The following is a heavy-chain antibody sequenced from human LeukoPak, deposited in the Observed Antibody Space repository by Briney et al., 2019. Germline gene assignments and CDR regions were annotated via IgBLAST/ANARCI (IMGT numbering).Heavy chain of an antibody. CDR2: ISSSSSYI. CDR1: GFTFSSYS. V-gene: IGHV3-21*01. CDR3: ARRGYYGDYFDS. D-gene: IGHD3-22*01. Sequence: GGSLRLSCAASGFTFSSYSMNWVRQAPGKGLEWVSSISSSSSYIYYADSVKGRLTISRDNAKNSLYLQMNSLRAEDTAVYYCARRGYYGDYFDSWGQGTLVTVSS. J-gene: IGHJ4*02.